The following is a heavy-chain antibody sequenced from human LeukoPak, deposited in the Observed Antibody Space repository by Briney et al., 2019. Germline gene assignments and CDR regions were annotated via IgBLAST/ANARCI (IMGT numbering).Heavy chain of an antibody. V-gene: IGHV4-34*01. CDR2: INHSGST. Sequence: SETLSLTCAVYGGSFSGYYWSWIRQPPGKGLEWIGEINHSGSTNYNPSLKSRVTISVDTSKNQFSLKLSSMSAADTAVYYCARAPDSYYYDSSGYRAGSDGFDTWGQGTRVTVSS. CDR1: GGSFSGYY. D-gene: IGHD3-22*01. CDR3: ARAPDSYYYDSSGYRAGSDGFDT. J-gene: IGHJ3*02.